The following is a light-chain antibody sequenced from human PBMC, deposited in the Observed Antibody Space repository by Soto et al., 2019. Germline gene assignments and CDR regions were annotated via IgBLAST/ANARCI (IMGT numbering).Light chain of an antibody. V-gene: IGLV1-40*01. Sequence: QALVTQPPSVSGAPGQRVTISCTGSSSNIGADYDIHWYQHLPGTAPNLLIYANINRPSGVPDRCSGSKSGTSASLAITDLQAEDEADYYCQSYDSSLSGWLFGGGTKLTVL. CDR1: SSNIGADYD. J-gene: IGLJ3*02. CDR3: QSYDSSLSGWL. CDR2: ANI.